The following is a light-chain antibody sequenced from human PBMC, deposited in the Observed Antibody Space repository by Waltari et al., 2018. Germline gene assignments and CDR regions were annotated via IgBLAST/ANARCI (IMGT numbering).Light chain of an antibody. J-gene: IGKJ2*01. CDR2: WAS. Sequence: DIVMTQSPDFLAVSLGERATINCKTSQSVLDRSKTKNYLAWYQQKPGQLPKLLIYWASNRESGVPDRFRGSGTGTDFTLTISSLQAEDVAVYYCQQYQSTPPEYAFGQGTKLEI. CDR1: QSVLDRSKTKNY. V-gene: IGKV4-1*01. CDR3: QQYQSTPPEYA.